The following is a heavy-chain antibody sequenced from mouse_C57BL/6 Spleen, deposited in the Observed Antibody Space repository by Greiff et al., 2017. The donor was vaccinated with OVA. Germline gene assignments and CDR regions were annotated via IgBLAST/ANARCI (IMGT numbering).Heavy chain of an antibody. D-gene: IGHD2-12*01. J-gene: IGHJ3*01. V-gene: IGHV5-17*01. CDR2: ISSGSSTI. Sequence: EVKLVEPGGGLVKPGGSLKLSCAASGFTFSDYGMHWVRQAPEKGLEWVAYISSGSSTIYYADTVKGRFPISRDNAKNTLFLQMTSLRSEDTAMYYCARRYNYVCSWFAYWGQGTLVTVSA. CDR1: GFTFSDYG. CDR3: ARRYNYVCSWFAY.